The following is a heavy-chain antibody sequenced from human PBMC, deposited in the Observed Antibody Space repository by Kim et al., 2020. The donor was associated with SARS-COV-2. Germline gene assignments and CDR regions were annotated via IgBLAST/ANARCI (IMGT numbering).Heavy chain of an antibody. J-gene: IGHJ3*02. CDR2: FFYRGIT. Sequence: SEXLSLTCTISGGSISSYYWSWIRQPPGKGLEWIGYFFYRGITNNNPSLRSRVTISVDTSKNQFSLRLSSVTAADTAVYYCARDFSGSSVAPFDIWGQGT. CDR1: GGSISSYY. V-gene: IGHV4-59*01. CDR3: ARDFSGSSVAPFDI. D-gene: IGHD2-15*01.